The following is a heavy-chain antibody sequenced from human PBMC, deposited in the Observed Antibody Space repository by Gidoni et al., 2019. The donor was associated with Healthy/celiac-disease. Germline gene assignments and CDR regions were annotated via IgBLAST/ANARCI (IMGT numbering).Heavy chain of an antibody. CDR3: ALRSSNYYDRRIDAFDI. V-gene: IGHV4-39*01. J-gene: IGHJ3*02. CDR1: GGSISSSSYY. CDR2: IYYSGST. Sequence: QLQLQESGPGLVKPSETLSLTCTVSGGSISSSSYYWGWIRQPPGKGLEWIGSIYYSGSTYYNPSLKSRVTISVDTSKNQFSLKLSSVTAADTAVYYCALRSSNYYDRRIDAFDIWGKGTMVTVSS. D-gene: IGHD3-22*01.